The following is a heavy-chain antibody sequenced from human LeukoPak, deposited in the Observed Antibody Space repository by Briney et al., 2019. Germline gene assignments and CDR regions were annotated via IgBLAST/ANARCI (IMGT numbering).Heavy chain of an antibody. V-gene: IGHV1-2*02. CDR2: INPNNGAT. J-gene: IGHJ4*02. CDR3: ARNFLWLLAATRDDRTDDS. CDR1: GYTFTGYY. Sequence: ASVKVSCKASGYTFTGYYMHWVRQAPGQGLEWMGWINPNNGATNYAQKFQGRVTMTRDTSISTAYMELIRLKSDDTAVYYCARNFLWLLAATRDDRTDDSWGQGTLVTVSS. D-gene: IGHD6-19*01.